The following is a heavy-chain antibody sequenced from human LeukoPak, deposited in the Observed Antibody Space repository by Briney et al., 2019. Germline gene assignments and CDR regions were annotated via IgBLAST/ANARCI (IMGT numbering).Heavy chain of an antibody. CDR1: GFTFSSYE. CDR3: AELGITMIGGV. V-gene: IGHV3-48*03. D-gene: IGHD3-10*02. Sequence: QPGGSLRLSCAASGFTFSSYEMNWVRKAPGKGLEWVSYISSSCSTIYYADSVKGRFTISRDNAKNSLYLQMNSLRADDTAVYYCAELGITMIGGVWGKGTTVTISS. CDR2: ISSSCSTI. J-gene: IGHJ6*04.